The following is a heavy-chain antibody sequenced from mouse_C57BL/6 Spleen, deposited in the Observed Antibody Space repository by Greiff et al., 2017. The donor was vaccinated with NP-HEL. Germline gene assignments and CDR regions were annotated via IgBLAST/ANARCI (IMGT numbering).Heavy chain of an antibody. J-gene: IGHJ1*03. CDR1: GYSITSGYY. D-gene: IGHD1-1*01. V-gene: IGHV3-6*01. CDR2: ISYDGSN. Sequence: EVQLQQSGPGLVKPSQSLSLTCSVTGYSITSGYYWNWIRQFPGNKLEWMGYISYDGSNNYNPSLKNRISITRDTSKNQFFLKLNSVTTEDTATYYCAREDYGSLWYCDVWGTGTTVTVSS. CDR3: AREDYGSLWYCDV.